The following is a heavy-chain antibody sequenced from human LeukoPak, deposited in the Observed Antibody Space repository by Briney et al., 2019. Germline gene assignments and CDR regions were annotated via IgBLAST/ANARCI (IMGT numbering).Heavy chain of an antibody. D-gene: IGHD6-19*01. CDR1: GFTFSSYS. J-gene: IGHJ4*02. CDR2: ISGSGGST. V-gene: IGHV3-23*01. CDR3: AKDYSSGWHFDY. Sequence: AGGSLRLSCAASGFTFSSYSMNWVRQAPGKGLEWVSAISGSGGSTYYADSVKGRFTISRDNSKNTLYLQMNSLRAEDTAVYYCAKDYSSGWHFDYWGQGTLVTVSS.